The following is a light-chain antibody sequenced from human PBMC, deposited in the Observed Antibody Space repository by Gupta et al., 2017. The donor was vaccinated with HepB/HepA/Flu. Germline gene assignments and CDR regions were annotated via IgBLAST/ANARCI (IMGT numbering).Light chain of an antibody. CDR2: SNN. Sequence: QSVLTQPPSASGTPGQRVTLSCSGSSSNIGSNTVIWYQQLPGTAPKLLIYSNNQRPSGVPDRFSGSKSGTSASLAISGLQSEDEADYYCAAWDDSLNGPVFGGGTKLTVL. CDR3: AAWDDSLNGPV. J-gene: IGLJ3*02. CDR1: SSNIGSNT. V-gene: IGLV1-44*01.